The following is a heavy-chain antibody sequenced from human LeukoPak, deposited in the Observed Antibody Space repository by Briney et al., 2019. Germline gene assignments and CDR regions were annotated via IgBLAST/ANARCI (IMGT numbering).Heavy chain of an antibody. CDR1: GYTFTSCA. D-gene: IGHD6-13*01. CDR3: ARTSGYGSSWHSY. CDR2: ISAYNGNT. J-gene: IGHJ4*02. Sequence: GASVKVSCKASGYTFTSCAISWVRQAPGQGLEWMGWISAYNGNTNSAQKLQGRFTMTTDTSTSTAYMELRNLTSDDTAMYYCARTSGYGSSWHSYWGQGTLVTVSS. V-gene: IGHV1-18*01.